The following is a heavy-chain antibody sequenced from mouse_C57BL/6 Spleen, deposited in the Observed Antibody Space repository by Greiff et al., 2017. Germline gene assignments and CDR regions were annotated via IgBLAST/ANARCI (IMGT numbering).Heavy chain of an antibody. J-gene: IGHJ2*01. CDR2: IYPSDSET. Sequence: QVQLQQPGAELVRPGSSVKLSCKASGYTFTSYWMDWVKQRPGQGLEWIGNIYPSDSETHYTQKFKDKATLTVDKSSSTAYMQLSSLTSEDSAVYYCARHSSGGDYWGQGTTLTVSS. CDR3: ARHSSGGDY. D-gene: IGHD3-2*02. CDR1: GYTFTSYW. V-gene: IGHV1-61*01.